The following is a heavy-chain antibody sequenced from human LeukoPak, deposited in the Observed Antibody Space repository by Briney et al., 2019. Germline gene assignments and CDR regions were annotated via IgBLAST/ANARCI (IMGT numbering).Heavy chain of an antibody. Sequence: SQTLSLTCAISGDSVSSNSAAWNWIRHSPSRGLEWLGRTYYRSKWYFDYGSSVKSRITINPDTSKNQFSLHLSSVTPEDTAFYFCARVTIGPAGRPADYWGQGTLVTVSS. CDR3: ARVTIGPAGRPADY. D-gene: IGHD6-13*01. CDR1: GDSVSSNSAA. J-gene: IGHJ4*02. CDR2: TYYRSKWYF. V-gene: IGHV6-1*01.